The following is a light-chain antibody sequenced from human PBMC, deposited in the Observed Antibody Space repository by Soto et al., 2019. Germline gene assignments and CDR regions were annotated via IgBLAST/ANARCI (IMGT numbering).Light chain of an antibody. CDR2: KAS. V-gene: IGKV1-5*03. CDR1: QTISSW. Sequence: DIQMTQSPSTLSGSVGDRVTITCRASQTISSWLAWYQQKPGKAPKLLIYKASTLKSGVPSRFSGSGSGTEFTLTISSLQPDDFATYYCQQYSNSFLTWTFGQGTKVDIK. CDR3: QQYSNSFLTWT. J-gene: IGKJ1*01.